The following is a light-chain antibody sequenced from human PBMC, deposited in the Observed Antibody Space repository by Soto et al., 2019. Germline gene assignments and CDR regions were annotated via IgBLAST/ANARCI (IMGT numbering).Light chain of an antibody. Sequence: AIQMTQSPSSLSASVGDRVTITCRASQGIRNDLDWFQQKPGKAPKFLIYDVSTLESGVPSRFSGSGSGTEFTLTISSLQPEDFATYYCQQYDSYPLTFGGGTKVDIK. V-gene: IGKV1-13*02. CDR3: QQYDSYPLT. J-gene: IGKJ4*01. CDR1: QGIRND. CDR2: DVS.